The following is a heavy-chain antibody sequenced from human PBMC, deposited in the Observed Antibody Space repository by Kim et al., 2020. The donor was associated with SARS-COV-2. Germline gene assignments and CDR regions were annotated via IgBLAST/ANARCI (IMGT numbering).Heavy chain of an antibody. CDR3: AGRSLRGTNFFDY. J-gene: IGHJ4*02. V-gene: IGHV3-74*01. Sequence: YADSVRGRLTISRDNAKKTMYLETNSLGAEDTAVYYCAGRSLRGTNFFDYWGQGTLVTGYS. D-gene: IGHD1-1*01.